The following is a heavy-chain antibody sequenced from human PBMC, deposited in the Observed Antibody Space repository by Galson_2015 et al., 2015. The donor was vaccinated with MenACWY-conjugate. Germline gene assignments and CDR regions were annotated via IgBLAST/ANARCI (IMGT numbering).Heavy chain of an antibody. D-gene: IGHD2-8*01. Sequence: SVKVSCKASGYTFTLYAMHWVRQAPGQGLEWMGWINAGNGNTKYSQKFQDRVTITRDISASTVYMELTSLGSEDTAVYYCARGDSPHNGYLKRDRFDPWGQGSLITVSS. CDR3: ARGDSPHNGYLKRDRFDP. V-gene: IGHV1-3*01. J-gene: IGHJ5*02. CDR1: GYTFTLYA. CDR2: INAGNGNT.